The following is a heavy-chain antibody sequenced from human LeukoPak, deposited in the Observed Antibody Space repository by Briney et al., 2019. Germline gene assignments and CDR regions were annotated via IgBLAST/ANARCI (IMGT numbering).Heavy chain of an antibody. CDR2: IYYSGST. CDR1: GGSISSGDYY. D-gene: IGHD1-26*01. Sequence: PSQTLSLTCTISGGSISSGDYYWSWIRQPPGKGLEWIGYIYYSGSTNYNPSLKSRVTISVDTSKNQFSLKLSSVTAADTAVYYCARGVAAHGSYHYNWFDPWGQGTLVTVSS. J-gene: IGHJ5*02. CDR3: ARGVAAHGSYHYNWFDP. V-gene: IGHV4-61*08.